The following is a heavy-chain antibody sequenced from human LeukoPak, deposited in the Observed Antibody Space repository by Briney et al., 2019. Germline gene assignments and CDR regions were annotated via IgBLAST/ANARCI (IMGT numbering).Heavy chain of an antibody. CDR1: GFTFRSSA. Sequence: GGSLRLSCAASGFTFRSSAMSWVRQAPGKGLEWVSGISGSGGSTFNADSVKGRFTISRDNSKNTLYLQMNSLRAEDTAVYYCARAQGGYSYFDYWGQGTLVTVSS. D-gene: IGHD3-22*01. CDR2: ISGSGGST. CDR3: ARAQGGYSYFDY. V-gene: IGHV3-23*01. J-gene: IGHJ4*02.